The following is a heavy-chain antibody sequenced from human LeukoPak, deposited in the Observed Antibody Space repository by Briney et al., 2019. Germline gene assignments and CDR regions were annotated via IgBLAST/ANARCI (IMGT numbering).Heavy chain of an antibody. CDR2: ISGSGGST. CDR1: GFTFSSYA. Sequence: QPGRSLRLSCAASGFTFSSYAMSWVRQAPGKGLEWVSAISGSGGSTYYADSVKGRFTISGDNSKNALYLQMNSLRAEDTAVYYCAKDSSSWYVFDYWGQGTLVTVSS. V-gene: IGHV3-23*01. CDR3: AKDSSSWYVFDY. D-gene: IGHD6-13*01. J-gene: IGHJ4*02.